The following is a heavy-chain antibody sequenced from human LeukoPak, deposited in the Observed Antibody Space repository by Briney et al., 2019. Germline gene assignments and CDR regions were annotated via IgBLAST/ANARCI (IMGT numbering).Heavy chain of an antibody. CDR3: AKDWAVATYLYYMDV. V-gene: IGHV3-66*01. CDR2: IYSGGST. Sequence: GGSLRLSCAASGFTASSNYMSWVRQAPGKGLEWVSVIYSGGSTHYADSVKGRFTISRDNSKNMVYLQMNSLRAEDTAVYYCAKDWAVATYLYYMDVWGQGTTVTVS. CDR1: GFTASSNY. J-gene: IGHJ6*03. D-gene: IGHD6-19*01.